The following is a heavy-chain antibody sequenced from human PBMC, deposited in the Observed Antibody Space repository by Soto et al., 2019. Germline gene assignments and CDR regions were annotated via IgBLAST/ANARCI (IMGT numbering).Heavy chain of an antibody. V-gene: IGHV1-69*02. D-gene: IGHD2-8*01. CDR2: IIPILGIA. Sequence: QVQLVQSGAEVKKPGSSVKVSCKASGGTFSSYTISWVRQAPGQGLEWMGRIIPILGIATYAQKCQGRVTITADKSTSTAYMELSSLRSEDTAVYYCASTRGYCTNGVCSNFDYWGQGTLVTVSS. CDR1: GGTFSSYT. J-gene: IGHJ4*02. CDR3: ASTRGYCTNGVCSNFDY.